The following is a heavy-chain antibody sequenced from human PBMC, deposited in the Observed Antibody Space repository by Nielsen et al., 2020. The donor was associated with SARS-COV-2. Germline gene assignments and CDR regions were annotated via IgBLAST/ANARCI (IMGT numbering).Heavy chain of an antibody. CDR1: GYTFTTYY. J-gene: IGHJ6*02. V-gene: IGHV1-46*01. CDR3: AARYYGSGFDI. D-gene: IGHD3-10*01. Sequence: ASVKVSCKASGYTFTTYYMHWVRQAPGQGLEWMGVINPGSGSTNYAQKFQERVTITRDMSTSTAYMELSSLRSEDTAVYYCAARYYGSGFDIWGQGTTVTVSS. CDR2: INPGSGST.